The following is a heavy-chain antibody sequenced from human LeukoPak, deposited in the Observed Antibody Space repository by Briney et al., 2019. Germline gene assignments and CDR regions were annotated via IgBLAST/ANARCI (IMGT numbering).Heavy chain of an antibody. V-gene: IGHV3-21*01. CDR3: ARDMGDGYNYFDY. J-gene: IGHJ4*02. CDR1: GFPFSSYW. Sequence: GGSLRLSCVASGFPFSSYWMTWVRQAPGKGLEWVSSISSSSSYIYYADSVKGRFTISRDNAKNSLYLQMNSLRAEDTAVYYCARDMGDGYNYFDYWGQGTLVTVSS. D-gene: IGHD5-24*01. CDR2: ISSSSSYI.